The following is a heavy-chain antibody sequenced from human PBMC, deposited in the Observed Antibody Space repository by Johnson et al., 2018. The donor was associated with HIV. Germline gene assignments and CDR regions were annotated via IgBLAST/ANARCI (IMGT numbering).Heavy chain of an antibody. CDR1: GFSFSSHW. J-gene: IGHJ3*02. V-gene: IGHV3-74*01. D-gene: IGHD7-27*01. CDR3: ARENMNWEGFDM. Sequence: VRLVESGGGLVQPGGSLRLSCAASGFSFSSHWMVWVRQAPGKGLVCVSRISRDGSSTTYADSVKGRFTISRDNAKNTLYLQMNSLRVEDMAVYYCARENMNWEGFDMWGQGTMVTVSS. CDR2: ISRDGSST.